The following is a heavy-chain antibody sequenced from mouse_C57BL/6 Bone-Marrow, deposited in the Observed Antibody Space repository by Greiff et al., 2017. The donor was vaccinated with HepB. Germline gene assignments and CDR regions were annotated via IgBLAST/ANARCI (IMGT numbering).Heavy chain of an antibody. Sequence: QVQLQQPGAELVKPGASVKMSCKASGYTFTRYWITWVKQRPGQGLEWIGDIYPGSGSTNYNEKFKSKATLTVDTSSSTAYMQLSSLTSEDSAVYYCARGLDEYDVAWFAYWGQGTLVTVSA. CDR3: ARGLDEYDVAWFAY. CDR1: GYTFTRYW. CDR2: IYPGSGST. D-gene: IGHD2-4*01. V-gene: IGHV1-55*01. J-gene: IGHJ3*01.